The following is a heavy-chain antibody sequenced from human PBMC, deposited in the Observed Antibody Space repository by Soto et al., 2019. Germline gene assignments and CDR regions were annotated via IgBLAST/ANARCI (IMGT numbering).Heavy chain of an antibody. Sequence: GGSLRLSCAASGFTFSSYWMSWVRQAPGKGLEWVANIKQDGSEKYYVDSVKGRFTISRDNAKNSLYLQMNSLRAEDTAVYYCARDAKIRWLPNGFFDYWGEGTLVTVS. CDR3: ARDAKIRWLPNGFFDY. CDR1: GFTFSSYW. V-gene: IGHV3-7*01. J-gene: IGHJ4*02. D-gene: IGHD5-12*01. CDR2: IKQDGSEK.